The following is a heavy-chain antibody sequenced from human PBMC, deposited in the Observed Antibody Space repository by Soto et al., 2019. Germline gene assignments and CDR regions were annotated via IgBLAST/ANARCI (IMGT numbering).Heavy chain of an antibody. CDR2: INQDGREK. V-gene: IGHV3-7*01. CDR1: GFTFRSYA. CDR3: ARDGEAPGLYLDY. D-gene: IGHD3-16*01. Sequence: EVQLLESGGGLVQPGGSLRLSCAASGFTFRSYAMSWVRQAPGKGLEWVASINQDGREKYYVDSVKGRFTISRDNAKNSLYLQVNGLRAEDTAVYYCARDGEAPGLYLDYWGQGTLVTVSS. J-gene: IGHJ4*02.